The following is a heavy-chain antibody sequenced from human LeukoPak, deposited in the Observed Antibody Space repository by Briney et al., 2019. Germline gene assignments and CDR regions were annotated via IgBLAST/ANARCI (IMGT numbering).Heavy chain of an antibody. CDR1: GFTFSSYG. V-gene: IGHV3-23*01. CDR2: ISGSGGST. Sequence: GGSLRLSCAASGFTFSSYGMSWVRQAPGKGLEWVSAISGSGGSTYYADSVKGRFTISRDNSKNTVYMQMNSLRADDTAVYYCARDVAMLTPDFDYWGQGTLVTVSS. J-gene: IGHJ4*02. D-gene: IGHD3-9*01. CDR3: ARDVAMLTPDFDY.